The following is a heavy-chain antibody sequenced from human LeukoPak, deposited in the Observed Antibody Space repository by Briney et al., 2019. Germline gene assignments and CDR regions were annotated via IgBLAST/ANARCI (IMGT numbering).Heavy chain of an antibody. Sequence: GASVKVSCKASGYTFTGQYVHWVRQAPGQGLEWMGWINSNTGGTSYAQNLQGRVTMTRDTSISTAYMELNRLRSDDTAMYYCARDRGTSSWDYWGQGTLVTVSS. V-gene: IGHV1-2*02. CDR1: GYTFTGQY. J-gene: IGHJ4*02. CDR2: INSNTGGT. CDR3: ARDRGTSSWDY. D-gene: IGHD3-10*01.